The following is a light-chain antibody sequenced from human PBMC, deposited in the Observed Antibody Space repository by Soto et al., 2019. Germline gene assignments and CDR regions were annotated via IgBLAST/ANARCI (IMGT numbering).Light chain of an antibody. CDR2: AAS. CDR1: QSVNNNF. V-gene: IGKV3-20*01. CDR3: QQYGSSPLT. J-gene: IGKJ4*01. Sequence: EIVLTQSPGTLSVSPGERATLSCRASQSVNNNFLAWYQQKPGQAPRLLIYAASSRATGIPDRFSGSASGTAFTLTISRLEPADFAVYYCQQYGSSPLTFGGGTKVEIK.